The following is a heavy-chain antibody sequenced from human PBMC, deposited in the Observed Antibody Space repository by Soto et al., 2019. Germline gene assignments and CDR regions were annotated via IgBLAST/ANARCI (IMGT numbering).Heavy chain of an antibody. J-gene: IGHJ6*02. Sequence: QVQLQESGPGLVKPSQTLSLTCTVSGGSISSGGYYWSWIRQHPGKGLEWLGYIYYSGSTYYNPSLKSRVTISVDTSRNQFSLKLSSVTAADTAVYYCARDSRYSYGLYYYYYGMDVWGQGTTVTVSS. CDR3: ARDSRYSYGLYYYYYGMDV. CDR2: IYYSGST. D-gene: IGHD5-18*01. V-gene: IGHV4-31*03. CDR1: GGSISSGGYY.